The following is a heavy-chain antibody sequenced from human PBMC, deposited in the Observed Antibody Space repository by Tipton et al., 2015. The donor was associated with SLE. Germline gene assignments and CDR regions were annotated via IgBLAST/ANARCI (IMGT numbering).Heavy chain of an antibody. Sequence: GSLRLSCEASGFTFSDYYMSWIRQAPGKGLEWVSYISSSTSYTNYADSVKGRFTISRDNARNSLYPQMNSLRAEETAIYYCARVGWEVDDAFDIWGQGTMVTVYS. J-gene: IGHJ3*02. D-gene: IGHD1-26*01. CDR1: GFTFSDYY. CDR3: ARVGWEVDDAFDI. CDR2: ISSSTSYT. V-gene: IGHV3-11*06.